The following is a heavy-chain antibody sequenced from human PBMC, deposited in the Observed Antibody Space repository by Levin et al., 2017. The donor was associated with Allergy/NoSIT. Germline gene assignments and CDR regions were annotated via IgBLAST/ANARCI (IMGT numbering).Heavy chain of an antibody. CDR2: INPNSGGT. J-gene: IGHJ5*02. D-gene: IGHD6-6*01. CDR1: GYTFTGYY. V-gene: IGHV1-2*06. Sequence: ASVKVSCKASGYTFTGYYMHWVRQAPGQGLEWMGRINPNSGGTNYAQKFQGRVTMTRDTSISTAYMELSRLRSDDTAVYYCARGGGSSDPTSSGSNWFDPWGQGTLVTVSS. CDR3: ARGGGSSDPTSSGSNWFDP.